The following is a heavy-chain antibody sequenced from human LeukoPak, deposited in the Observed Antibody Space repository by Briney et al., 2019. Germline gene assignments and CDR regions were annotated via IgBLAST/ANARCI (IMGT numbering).Heavy chain of an antibody. CDR2: INHSGST. J-gene: IGHJ3*02. Sequence: PSETLSLTCAVYGGSFSGYYWSWIRQPPGKGLEWIGEINHSGSTNYNPSLKSRVTISVDTSKNQFSLKLSSVTAADTAVYYCARGWAALTNVAFDIWGQGTMVTVSS. V-gene: IGHV4-34*01. CDR1: GGSFSGYY. CDR3: ARGWAALTNVAFDI. D-gene: IGHD1-14*01.